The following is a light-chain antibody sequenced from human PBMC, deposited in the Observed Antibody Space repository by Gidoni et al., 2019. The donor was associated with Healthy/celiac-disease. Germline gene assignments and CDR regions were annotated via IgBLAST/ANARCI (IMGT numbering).Light chain of an antibody. CDR3: QQRSNWPRYT. Sequence: DIVLTQSPATLSLSPGERATLSCRASQSVSSYLAWYQQKPGQAPRLLIYDASNRATGIPARFSGSGSGTDFTLTISSLEPEDFAVYYCQQRSNWPRYTFGQGTSWRSN. CDR1: QSVSSY. J-gene: IGKJ2*01. CDR2: DAS. V-gene: IGKV3-11*01.